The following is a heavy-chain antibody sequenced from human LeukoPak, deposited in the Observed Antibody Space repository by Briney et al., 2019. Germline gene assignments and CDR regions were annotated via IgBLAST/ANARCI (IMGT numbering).Heavy chain of an antibody. D-gene: IGHD6-6*01. CDR2: IYNSGAT. CDR1: GGSISSYH. Sequence: SETLPLTCTVSGGSISSYHWSWIRQPPGKGLEWIGYIYNSGATNYNPSLKSRVIISIDMSKKQFSLELASVTAADTAVYYCARGYSSSSGRPDYWGQGALVTVSS. J-gene: IGHJ4*02. CDR3: ARGYSSSSGRPDY. V-gene: IGHV4-4*08.